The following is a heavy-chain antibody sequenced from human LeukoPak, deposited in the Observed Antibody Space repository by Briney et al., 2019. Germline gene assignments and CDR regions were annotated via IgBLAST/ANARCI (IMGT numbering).Heavy chain of an antibody. J-gene: IGHJ4*02. D-gene: IGHD6-13*01. CDR1: GFTFSDYY. V-gene: IGHV3-11*05. Sequence: GGSLRLSCAASGFTFSDYYMTWIRQAPGKGLEWLSYISSSGSYTNYADSVKGRFTISRDNAKNSLYLQMNSLRADDTAVYYCAREGLGAAAGTFDYWGQGTLVTVSS. CDR2: ISSSGSYT. CDR3: AREGLGAAAGTFDY.